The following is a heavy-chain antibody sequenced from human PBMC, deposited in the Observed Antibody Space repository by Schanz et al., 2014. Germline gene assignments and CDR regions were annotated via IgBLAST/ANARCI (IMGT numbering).Heavy chain of an antibody. CDR1: GGTFSSDT. V-gene: IGHV1-69*08. D-gene: IGHD1-26*01. Sequence: QVHLVQSGAEVKKPGSSVKVSCKASGGTFSSDTFSWVRQAPGQGLEWMGRIIPSLGLAKYEQKFQDKVTITADTSTTTAYMELSGLRAEDTAVYYCARDSGSHYLVDYWGQGTLVTVSS. CDR3: ARDSGSHYLVDY. J-gene: IGHJ4*02. CDR2: IIPSLGLA.